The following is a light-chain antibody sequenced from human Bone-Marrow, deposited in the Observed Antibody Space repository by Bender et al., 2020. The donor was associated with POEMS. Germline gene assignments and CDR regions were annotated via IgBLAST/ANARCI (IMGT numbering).Light chain of an antibody. CDR3: YSAADSHLGV. CDR2: KDN. V-gene: IGLV3-27*01. J-gene: IGLJ3*02. CDR1: VLAKKY. Sequence: SYDLTQPPSVSVSPGQTARITCSGDVLAKKYARWFQQKPGQAPVVVIYKDNERPSGIPERFSGSSSGTTVTLTISGAQVEDEADYYCYSAADSHLGVFGGGTKLTVL.